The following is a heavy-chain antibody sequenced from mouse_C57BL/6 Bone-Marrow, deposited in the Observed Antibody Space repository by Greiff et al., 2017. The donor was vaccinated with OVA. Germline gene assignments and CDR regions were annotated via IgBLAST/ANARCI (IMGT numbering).Heavy chain of an antibody. V-gene: IGHV1-15*01. Sequence: ESGAELVRPGASVTLSCKASGYTFTDYEMHWVKQTPVHGLEWIGAIDPETGGTAYNQKFKGKAILTADKSSSTAYMELRSLTSEDSAVYYCTRTGYFDVWGTGTTVTVSS. CDR3: TRTGYFDV. CDR1: GYTFTDYE. J-gene: IGHJ1*03. CDR2: IDPETGGT.